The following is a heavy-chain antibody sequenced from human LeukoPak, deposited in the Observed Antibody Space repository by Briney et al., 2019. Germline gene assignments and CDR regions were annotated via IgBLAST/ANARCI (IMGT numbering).Heavy chain of an antibody. CDR3: ARFEQFGLDY. Sequence: PGGSLRLSCAASGFTFSSYWMHWVRQAPGKGLVWFSRINSDGSSTNYADSVKGRFTISRDNAKNTLYLQMNSLRAEDTAVYYCARFEQFGLDYWGQGTLVTVSS. CDR1: GFTFSSYW. CDR2: INSDGSST. J-gene: IGHJ4*02. V-gene: IGHV3-74*01. D-gene: IGHD6-6*01.